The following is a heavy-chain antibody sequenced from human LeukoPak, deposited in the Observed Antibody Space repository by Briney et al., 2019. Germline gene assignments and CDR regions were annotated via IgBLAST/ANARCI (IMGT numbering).Heavy chain of an antibody. CDR1: GYSFTSYW. D-gene: IGHD4-17*01. CDR3: ARGALYGDYHAGGAFDI. Sequence: GESLKISCKGSGYSFTSYWIGWGRQMPGKGLEWMGIIYPGDSDTRYSASFQGQVTISADKSISTAYLQWSSLKASGTAMYYCARGALYGDYHAGGAFDIWGQGTMVTVSS. CDR2: IYPGDSDT. J-gene: IGHJ3*02. V-gene: IGHV5-51*01.